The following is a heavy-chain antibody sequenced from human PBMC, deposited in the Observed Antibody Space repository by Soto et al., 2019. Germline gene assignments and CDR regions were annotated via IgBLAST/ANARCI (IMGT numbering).Heavy chain of an antibody. D-gene: IGHD4-17*01. J-gene: IGHJ6*02. CDR3: ASPLYTVTTTGYYGMDV. CDR2: IIPIFGSA. CDR1: GGTFSSYA. V-gene: IGHV1-69*13. Sequence: SVKVSCKASGGTFSSYAISWVRQAPGQGLEWMGGIIPIFGSANYAQKFQGRVTITADESTSTAYMELSSLRSEDTAVYYCASPLYTVTTTGYYGMDVWGQGTTVTVSS.